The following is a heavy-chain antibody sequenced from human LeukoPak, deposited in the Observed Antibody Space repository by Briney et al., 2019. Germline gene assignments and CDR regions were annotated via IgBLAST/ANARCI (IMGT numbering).Heavy chain of an antibody. CDR1: GFTLGSYG. J-gene: IGHJ4*02. CDR3: AKEREMATRYYFDY. CDR2: ISYDGSNE. D-gene: IGHD5-24*01. Sequence: GGSLRLSCAASGFTLGSYGMHWVRQAPGKGLEWVASISYDGSNEYYGDSVKGRFSVSRDNSKNTLYLHMNSLRAEDTAVYYCAKEREMATRYYFDYWGQGNLVTVSS. V-gene: IGHV3-30*18.